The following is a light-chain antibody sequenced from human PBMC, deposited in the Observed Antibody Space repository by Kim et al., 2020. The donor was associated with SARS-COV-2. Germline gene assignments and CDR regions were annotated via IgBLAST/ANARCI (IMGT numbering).Light chain of an antibody. V-gene: IGKV2-30*01. Sequence: DVMLTQSPLSLPVTLGQPASISCRSSQSLVYRDGNTYLNWFQQRPGQSPRRLLYKVSNRDSGVPDRFSGSGSATDFTLEISRVEPEDAAIYYCIQGTHWPISLGQGTRLEIK. CDR2: KVS. CDR3: IQGTHWPIS. J-gene: IGKJ5*01. CDR1: QSLVYRDGNTY.